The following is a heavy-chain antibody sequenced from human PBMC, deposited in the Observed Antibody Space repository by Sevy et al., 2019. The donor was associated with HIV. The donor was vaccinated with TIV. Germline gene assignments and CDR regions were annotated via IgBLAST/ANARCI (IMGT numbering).Heavy chain of an antibody. CDR1: VFTFSSYA. Sequence: GGSLRLSCAASVFTFSSYARSWVRQAPGKGLEWVSAISGSGGSTYYADSVKGRFTISRDNSKNTLYLQMNSLRAEDTAVYYCARDKYYYDSSVCSIWGQGTMVTVSS. D-gene: IGHD3-22*01. J-gene: IGHJ3*02. CDR2: ISGSGGST. CDR3: ARDKYYYDSSVCSI. V-gene: IGHV3-23*01.